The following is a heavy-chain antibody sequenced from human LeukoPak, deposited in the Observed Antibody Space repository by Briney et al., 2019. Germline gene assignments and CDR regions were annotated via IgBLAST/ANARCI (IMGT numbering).Heavy chain of an antibody. Sequence: PSETLSLTCTVSGGSINGYYWSWIRQPPGKGLEWIGYIYYSGSTNYNPSLKGRVTISVDTSKNQFSLKLSSVTAADTAVYFCARLGKYGANYWGQGTLVTVSS. V-gene: IGHV4-59*08. CDR1: GGSINGYY. CDR2: IYYSGST. CDR3: ARLGKYGANY. D-gene: IGHD4-17*01. J-gene: IGHJ4*02.